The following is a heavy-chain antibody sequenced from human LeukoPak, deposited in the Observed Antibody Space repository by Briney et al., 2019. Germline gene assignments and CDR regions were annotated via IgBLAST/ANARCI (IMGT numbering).Heavy chain of an antibody. Sequence: PGGSLRLSCAASGFTFSSYAMSRVRQVPGKGLEWVSVISGSGGSTYYADSVKGRFTISRDNSKNTLYLQINSLRAEDTAVYYCAKDRQGFGFGEQLDYYYMDVWGKGTTVTVSS. CDR3: AKDRQGFGFGEQLDYYYMDV. CDR2: ISGSGGST. V-gene: IGHV3-23*01. J-gene: IGHJ6*03. CDR1: GFTFSSYA. D-gene: IGHD3-10*01.